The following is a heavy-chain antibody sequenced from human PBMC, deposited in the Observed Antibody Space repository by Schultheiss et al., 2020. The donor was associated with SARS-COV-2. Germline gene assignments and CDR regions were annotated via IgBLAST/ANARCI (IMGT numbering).Heavy chain of an antibody. CDR1: GGSVSSGSYY. J-gene: IGHJ4*02. CDR2: IYYSGST. Sequence: SETLSLTCTVSGGSVSSGSYYWSWIRQPPGKGLEWIGYIYYSGSTNYNPSLKSRVTISVDTSKNQFSLKLSSVTAADTAVYYCARGTITSWIQLWYDYWGQGTLVTVSS. D-gene: IGHD5-18*01. V-gene: IGHV4-61*01. CDR3: ARGTITSWIQLWYDY.